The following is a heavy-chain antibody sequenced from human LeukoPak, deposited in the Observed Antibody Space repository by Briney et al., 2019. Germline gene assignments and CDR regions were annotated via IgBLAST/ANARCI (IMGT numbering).Heavy chain of an antibody. Sequence: PSETLSLTCTVSGGSISGYYWSWLRQPPGKGLEWIGYLYYDGSTIYNPSLKSRLTISLDTSKNQFFLKLSSVTAADTAVYYCARYSYGGFYFDYWGQGTLVTVSS. CDR2: LYYDGST. V-gene: IGHV4-59*08. J-gene: IGHJ4*02. D-gene: IGHD5-18*01. CDR3: ARYSYGGFYFDY. CDR1: GGSISGYY.